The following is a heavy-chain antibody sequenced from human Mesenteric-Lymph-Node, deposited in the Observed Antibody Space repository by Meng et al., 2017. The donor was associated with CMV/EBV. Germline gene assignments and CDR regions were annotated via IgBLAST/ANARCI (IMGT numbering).Heavy chain of an antibody. CDR1: GFTFSNYE. Sequence: GGSLRLSCAASGFTFSNYEMNWVRQAPGKGLEWVSYISPTSSSITYADSVKGRFTISRDNAKNSLDLQMDSLRAEDTALYFCVRDGQLPAPYHDAFDIWGQGTMVTVSS. D-gene: IGHD2-2*01. V-gene: IGHV3-48*03. CDR3: VRDGQLPAPYHDAFDI. CDR2: ISPTSSSI. J-gene: IGHJ3*02.